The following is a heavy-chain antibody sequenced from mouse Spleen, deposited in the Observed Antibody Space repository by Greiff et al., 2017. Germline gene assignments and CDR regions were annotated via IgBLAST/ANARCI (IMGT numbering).Heavy chain of an antibody. CDR1: GYSFTGYY. CDR2: IYPGSGNT. CDR3: ANGDPYYFDY. V-gene: IGHV1-66*01. D-gene: IGHD2-13*01. Sequence: QVQLKESGPELVKPGASVKISCKASGYSFTGYYIHWVKQRPGQGLEWIGWIYPGSGNTKYNEKFKGKATLTADTSSSTAYMQLSSLTSEDSAVYYCANGDPYYFDYWGQGTTLTVSS. J-gene: IGHJ2*01.